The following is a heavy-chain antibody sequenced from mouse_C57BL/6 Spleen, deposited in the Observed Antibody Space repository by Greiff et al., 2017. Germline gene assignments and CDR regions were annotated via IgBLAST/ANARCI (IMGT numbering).Heavy chain of an antibody. CDR3: AGRDYGSSPRWYFDV. D-gene: IGHD1-1*01. CDR1: GFTFSDYG. V-gene: IGHV5-17*01. Sequence: EVKLVASGGGLVKPGGSLKFSCAASGFTFSDYGLHWFRQAPENGLAWVSYISSGSSTIYYADPVKSRFTLSRDNAKIPLFLKMTSLRSEDTAMYYCAGRDYGSSPRWYFDVWGTGTTVTVSS. J-gene: IGHJ1*03. CDR2: ISSGSSTI.